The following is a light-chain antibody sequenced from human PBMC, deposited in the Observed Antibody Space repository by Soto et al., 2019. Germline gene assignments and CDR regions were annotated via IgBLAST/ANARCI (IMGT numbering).Light chain of an antibody. Sequence: EIVLTQSPGTLSSSPGERATLSCRASQSVSSSHLAWYQQKPGQAPRLLIYGASSRATGIPDRFSGSGSGTDSTLTISRLEPEDFAVYFCQQYGDSPMYTFGQGTKLEI. J-gene: IGKJ2*01. CDR3: QQYGDSPMYT. V-gene: IGKV3-20*01. CDR1: QSVSSSH. CDR2: GAS.